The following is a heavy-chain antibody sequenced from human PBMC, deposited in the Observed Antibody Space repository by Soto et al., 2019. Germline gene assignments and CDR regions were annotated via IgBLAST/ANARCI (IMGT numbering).Heavy chain of an antibody. CDR2: INHSGST. CDR1: GGSFSGYY. V-gene: IGHV4-34*01. CDR3: ARGLRYFDAQTYYYYYGMDV. J-gene: IGHJ6*02. Sequence: SETLSLTCAVYGGSFSGYYWTWIRQPPGTGLDWIGEINHSGSTNYNPSLKSRVTISVDTSKNQFSLKLTSVTAADTAVYYCARGLRYFDAQTYYYYYGMDVWGQGTTVTVSS. D-gene: IGHD3-9*01.